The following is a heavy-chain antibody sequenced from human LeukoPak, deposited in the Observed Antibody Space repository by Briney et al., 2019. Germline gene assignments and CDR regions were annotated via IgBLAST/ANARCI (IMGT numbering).Heavy chain of an antibody. Sequence: GGSLRLSYAASGFTFSSYSMNWVRQAPGKGLEWVSSISSSSSYIYYADSVKGRFTISRDNAKNSLYLQLNSLRAEDTAVYYCAKDGGYFSSWGSYYFDYWGQGTLVTVSS. CDR1: GFTFSSYS. CDR2: ISSSSSYI. V-gene: IGHV3-21*01. J-gene: IGHJ4*02. D-gene: IGHD6-13*01. CDR3: AKDGGYFSSWGSYYFDY.